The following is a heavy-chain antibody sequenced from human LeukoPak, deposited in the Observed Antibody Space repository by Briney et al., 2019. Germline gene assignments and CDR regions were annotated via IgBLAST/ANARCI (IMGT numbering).Heavy chain of an antibody. Sequence: SETLSLTCTVSGGSISSYYWSWIRQPPGKGLEWIGYIYYSGSTNYNPSLKSRVTISVDTSKNQFSLKLSSVTAADTAVYYCARGLDDSSGYSFSRYFDYWGQGTLVTVSS. V-gene: IGHV4-59*12. CDR2: IYYSGST. D-gene: IGHD3-22*01. J-gene: IGHJ4*02. CDR3: ARGLDDSSGYSFSRYFDY. CDR1: GGSISSYY.